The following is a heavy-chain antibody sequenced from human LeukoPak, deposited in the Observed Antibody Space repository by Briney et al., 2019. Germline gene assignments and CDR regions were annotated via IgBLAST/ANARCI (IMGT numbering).Heavy chain of an antibody. CDR2: IRYDGSNK. J-gene: IGHJ4*02. V-gene: IGHV3-30*02. Sequence: GGSLRLSCAASGFTFSSYGMHWVRQAPGKGLEWVAFIRYDGSNKYYADSVKGRFTISRDNSKNTLYLQMNSLRAEDTAVYYCAKDITIFGVVKDYWGQGTLVTVSS. CDR3: AKDITIFGVVKDY. D-gene: IGHD3-3*01. CDR1: GFTFSSYG.